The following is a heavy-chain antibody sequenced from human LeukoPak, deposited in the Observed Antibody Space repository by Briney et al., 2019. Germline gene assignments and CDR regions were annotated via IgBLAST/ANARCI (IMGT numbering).Heavy chain of an antibody. V-gene: IGHV1-69*05. CDR1: GYTFTSYA. D-gene: IGHD5-18*01. J-gene: IGHJ3*02. CDR2: IIPIFGTA. Sequence: GASVKVSCKASGYTFTSYAISWVRQAPGQGLEWMGGIIPIFGTANYAQKFQGRVTITTDESTSTAYMELSSLRSEDTAVYYCARARAPRATWIQLWFDAFDIWGQGTMVTVSS. CDR3: ARARAPRATWIQLWFDAFDI.